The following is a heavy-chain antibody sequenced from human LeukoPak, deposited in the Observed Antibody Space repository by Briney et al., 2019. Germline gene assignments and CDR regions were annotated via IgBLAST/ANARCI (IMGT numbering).Heavy chain of an antibody. CDR3: ARGGSTSSSSHFHH. J-gene: IGHJ1*01. V-gene: IGHV3-48*03. CDR2: IRNSGSSI. CDR1: GFTFISYE. Sequence: GGSLRLSCAASGFTFISYEMNWVRQAPGKGLEWVSNIRNSGSSIYYADSVKGRFTISRDNAKNSLYLQMNSLRAEDAAVYYCARGGSTSSSSHFHHWGQGTLVTVSS. D-gene: IGHD6-6*01.